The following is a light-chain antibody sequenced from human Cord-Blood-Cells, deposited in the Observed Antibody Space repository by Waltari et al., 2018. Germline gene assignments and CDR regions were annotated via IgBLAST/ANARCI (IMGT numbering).Light chain of an antibody. CDR3: QQYGSSPPWT. Sequence: EIVLTQSPGTLSLSPGERATLSCRASQSVSSSYLAWYQQEPGQAPRLLIYGASSRATDIPDRFSGSGSGTDFTLTISRLEPEDFAVYYCQQYGSSPPWTFGQGTKVEIK. J-gene: IGKJ1*01. CDR1: QSVSSSY. CDR2: GAS. V-gene: IGKV3-20*01.